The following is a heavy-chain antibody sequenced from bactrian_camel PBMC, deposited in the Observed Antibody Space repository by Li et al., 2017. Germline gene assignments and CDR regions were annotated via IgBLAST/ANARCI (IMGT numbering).Heavy chain of an antibody. Sequence: HVQLVESGGGSVEAGDTLTLSCATPALTPSGYCMGWFRQVPGKEREGVAAIFDRTYYADSVKGRFTISQDDASKTLFLRMSNLRPEDTAEYVCAADSPRWCAGGRFLSRNLARYWGQGTQVTVS. D-gene: IGHD1*01. CDR1: ALTPSGYC. V-gene: IGHV3S55*01. J-gene: IGHJ4*01. CDR2: IFDRT. CDR3: AADSPRWCAGGRFLSRNLARY.